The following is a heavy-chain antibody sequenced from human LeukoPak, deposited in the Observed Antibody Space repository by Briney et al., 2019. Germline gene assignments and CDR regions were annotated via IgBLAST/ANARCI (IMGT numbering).Heavy chain of an antibody. J-gene: IGHJ4*02. CDR2: IYSSRST. V-gene: IGHV4-4*07. D-gene: IGHD1-26*01. CDR1: GGSISSYY. CDR3: AREPNYSGSYLPDY. Sequence: SETLSLTCTVSGGSISSYYWSRLRQPAAKGLEWIGRIYSSRSTNYNPSLKSRVTMSVDTSKNQFSLKLTSVTAADTAVYYCAREPNYSGSYLPDYWGQGTLVTVSS.